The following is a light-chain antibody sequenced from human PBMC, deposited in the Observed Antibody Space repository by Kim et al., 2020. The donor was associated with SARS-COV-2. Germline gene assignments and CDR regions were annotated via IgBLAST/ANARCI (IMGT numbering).Light chain of an antibody. Sequence: SASVGDRVTIPCRASQSIGSWLAWYQQKPGKAPNLLIYKASSLESGVPSRFSGSGSGTEFTLTISSLQPDDFATYYCQKYNTYPYTFGQGTKLEI. CDR1: QSIGSW. J-gene: IGKJ2*01. CDR2: KAS. V-gene: IGKV1-5*03. CDR3: QKYNTYPYT.